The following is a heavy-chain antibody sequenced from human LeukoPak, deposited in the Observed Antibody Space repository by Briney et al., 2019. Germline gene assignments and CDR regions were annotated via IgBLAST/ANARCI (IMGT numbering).Heavy chain of an antibody. J-gene: IGHJ4*02. CDR3: TRLGGSYYTY. CDR1: GFTFSSYW. D-gene: IGHD1-26*01. V-gene: IGHV3-7*01. CDR2: IKQDGGEK. Sequence: GGFLRLSCAASGFTFSSYWMSWVRQAPGKGLEWVANIKQDGGEKYYVDSVKGRFTISRDNAKNSLFLQMNSLRAEDTAVYYCTRLGGSYYTYWGQGTLVTVSS.